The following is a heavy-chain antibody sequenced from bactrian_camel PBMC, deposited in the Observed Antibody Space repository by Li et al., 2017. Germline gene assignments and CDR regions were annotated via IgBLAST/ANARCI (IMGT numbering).Heavy chain of an antibody. CDR1: GYSTSNNC. CDR2: TDVGGAT. J-gene: IGHJ4*01. D-gene: IGHD3*01. V-gene: IGHV3S53*01. Sequence: HVQLVESGGGSVQAGGSLGLTCTGSGYSTSNNCVGWFRQAPEKEREVVAATDVGGATYYDPAVQGRFTISQDNDKNMMYLQMSSLKPEDTAMYSCAAVRLGRLCDLRDGEWGDWGQGTQVTVS. CDR3: AAVRLGRLCDLRDGEWGD.